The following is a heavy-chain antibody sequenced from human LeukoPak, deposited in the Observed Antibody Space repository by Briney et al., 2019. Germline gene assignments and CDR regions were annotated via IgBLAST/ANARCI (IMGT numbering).Heavy chain of an antibody. D-gene: IGHD2-2*01. V-gene: IGHV3-15*01. CDR3: AKGRSGSASWALQIFDN. Sequence: GGSLRLSCAASGFTFSNAWMSWVRQAPGKGLEWVGRIKSKTDGGTTDYAEPVKGRFTISRDDSKTTVSLQMNSLKTEDTAVYYCAKGRSGSASWALQIFDNWGQGTLVTVSS. CDR1: GFTFSNAW. CDR2: IKSKTDGGTT. J-gene: IGHJ4*02.